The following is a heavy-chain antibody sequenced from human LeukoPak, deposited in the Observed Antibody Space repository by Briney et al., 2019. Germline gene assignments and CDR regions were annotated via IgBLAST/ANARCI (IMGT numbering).Heavy chain of an antibody. V-gene: IGHV4-59*01. CDR2: IYYSGST. CDR3: AREKYYDSSGTI. D-gene: IGHD3-22*01. J-gene: IGHJ4*02. CDR1: GDSISSYY. Sequence: SETLSLTCTVPGDSISSYYWSWVRQPPGKGLEWIGYIYYSGSTKYNPCLMSRVTISVDTYKNQFSLKLSSMTAADTAVYYCAREKYYDSSGTIWGQGTLVTVSS.